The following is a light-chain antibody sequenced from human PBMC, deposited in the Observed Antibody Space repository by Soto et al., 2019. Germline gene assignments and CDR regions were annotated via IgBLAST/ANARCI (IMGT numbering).Light chain of an antibody. CDR2: AAS. CDR1: RPITKY. J-gene: IGKJ1*01. Sequence: ETPLPKPPSSLSHLVEDKVTITCRPGRPITKYLSGYHKKPGKAPNLLIYAASSLQSGVPSRFSGSGSGTDFTLTISSLQPEDFATYYCQQSYTIPWTFGQGTKVEIK. CDR3: QQSYTIPWT. V-gene: IGKV1-39*01.